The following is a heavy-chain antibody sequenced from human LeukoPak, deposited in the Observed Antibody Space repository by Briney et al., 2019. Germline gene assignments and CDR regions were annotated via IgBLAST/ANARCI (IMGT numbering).Heavy chain of an antibody. D-gene: IGHD1-1*01. CDR2: FDPEDGET. CDR1: GYTLTELS. CDR3: ATGLLERLHYYYGMDV. V-gene: IGHV1-24*01. J-gene: IGHJ6*02. Sequence: ASVTVSFTVSGYTLTELSMHWVRQAPGKGLEWMGGFDPEDGETIYAQKFQGRVTMTEDTSTDTAYMELSSLRSEDTAVYYCATGLLERLHYYYGMDVWGQGTTVTVSS.